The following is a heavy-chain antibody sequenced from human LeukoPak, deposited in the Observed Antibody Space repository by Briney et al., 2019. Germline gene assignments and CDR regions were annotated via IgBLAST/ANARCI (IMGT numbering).Heavy chain of an antibody. V-gene: IGHV3-23*01. Sequence: GGSLTLSCAVSGFTFSSYAMSWVRQATGKGLEWVSAISGSGGSTYYADSVKGRFTISRDNSKNTLYLEMNSLRAEDTAVYYCAKGSGYSSGWGQGTLVTVSS. CDR1: GFTFSSYA. CDR3: AKGSGYSSG. D-gene: IGHD6-19*01. J-gene: IGHJ4*02. CDR2: ISGSGGST.